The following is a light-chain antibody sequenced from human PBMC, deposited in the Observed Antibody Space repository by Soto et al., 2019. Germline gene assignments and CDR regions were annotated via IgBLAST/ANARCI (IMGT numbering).Light chain of an antibody. CDR1: QSVNSNY. V-gene: IGKV3-20*01. J-gene: IGKJ1*01. CDR2: GAS. Sequence: EIVLTQSPGTLSLSPGDRATLSCRASQSVNSNYLAWYQRKPGQAPRLLIYGASNRATDIPYRFSASGSGTDFTLTITRLEAEAFAVYYCQQYESTPPTFGQGTKVEVK. CDR3: QQYESTPPT.